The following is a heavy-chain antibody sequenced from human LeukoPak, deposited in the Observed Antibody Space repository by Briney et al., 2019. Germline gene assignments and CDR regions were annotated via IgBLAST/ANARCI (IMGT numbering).Heavy chain of an antibody. CDR1: GGSISSYY. Sequence: SETLSLTCTVSGGSISSYYWSWIRQPPGRGLEWIGYIYYSGSTNYNPSLKRRVTISVDTSKNLFSLKLRSVTAADTAVYYCARSKDILTGYCFDYWGQGTLVTVSS. D-gene: IGHD3-9*01. J-gene: IGHJ4*02. V-gene: IGHV4-59*01. CDR3: ARSKDILTGYCFDY. CDR2: IYYSGST.